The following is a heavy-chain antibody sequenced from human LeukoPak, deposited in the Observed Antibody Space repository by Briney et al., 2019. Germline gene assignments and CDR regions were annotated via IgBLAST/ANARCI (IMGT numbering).Heavy chain of an antibody. CDR3: ARSRSCLGEFDH. Sequence: TSETLSLTCTVSSGSISNSYWSWIRQPPGKGLECIGYIYYSGSTNYNPSLKSRVTISIDTSKNQFSLKLSSVTAADTAVYYCARSRSCLGEFDHWGQGTLVTVSS. CDR2: IYYSGST. J-gene: IGHJ5*02. D-gene: IGHD3-16*01. CDR1: SGSISNSY. V-gene: IGHV4-59*01.